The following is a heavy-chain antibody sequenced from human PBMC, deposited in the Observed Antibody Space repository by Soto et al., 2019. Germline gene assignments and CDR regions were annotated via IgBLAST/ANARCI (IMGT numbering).Heavy chain of an antibody. Sequence: QVQLQESGPGLVKPSETLSLTCTVSGGSISSYYWSWIRQPAGKGLEWIGRIYTSGSTNYNPSLKRRVTMSVDTSKNQFSLKLSSVTAADTAVYYCARESWNYNYYGMDVWGQGTTVTVSS. CDR2: IYTSGST. CDR1: GGSISSYY. J-gene: IGHJ6*02. V-gene: IGHV4-4*07. CDR3: ARESWNYNYYGMDV. D-gene: IGHD6-13*01.